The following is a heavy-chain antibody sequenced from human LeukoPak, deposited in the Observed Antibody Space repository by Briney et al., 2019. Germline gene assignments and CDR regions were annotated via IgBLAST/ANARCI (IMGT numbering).Heavy chain of an antibody. CDR3: AKDLYSNYGPADY. V-gene: IGHV3-23*01. CDR2: INGGGVNT. J-gene: IGHJ4*02. CDR1: GITFSTYA. Sequence: GGSLRLSCVASGITFSTYAMSWVRQAPGKGLEWVSTINGGGVNTHYADSVGGRFTISRDNSKNTLFLQMNSLRDEDTAVYYCAKDLYSNYGPADYWGQGNLVTVSS. D-gene: IGHD4-11*01.